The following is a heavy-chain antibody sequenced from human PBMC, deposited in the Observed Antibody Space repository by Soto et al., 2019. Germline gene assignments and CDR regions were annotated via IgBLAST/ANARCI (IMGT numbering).Heavy chain of an antibody. CDR2: INHSGST. V-gene: IGHV4-34*01. Sequence: IRQPPGKGLEWIGEINHSGSTNYNPSLKSRVTISVDTSKNQFSLKLSSVTAAHTPVYYCARSSGGMDVWGQGTTVTVSS. J-gene: IGHJ6*02. D-gene: IGHD3-10*01. CDR3: ARSSGGMDV.